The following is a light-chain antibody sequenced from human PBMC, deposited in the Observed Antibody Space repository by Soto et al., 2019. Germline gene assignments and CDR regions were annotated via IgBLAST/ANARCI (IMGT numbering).Light chain of an antibody. Sequence: NFMLTQPHSVSESPGKTVTISCTRSSGSIANNYVQWYQQRPGSAPTTVIYENKLRPSGGPGRFSGSTDASSNSASLPISGLQTEDEADSYGQSYDADFVIFGGGTKLTVL. V-gene: IGLV6-57*04. J-gene: IGLJ2*01. CDR2: ENK. CDR3: QSYDADFVI. CDR1: SGSIANNY.